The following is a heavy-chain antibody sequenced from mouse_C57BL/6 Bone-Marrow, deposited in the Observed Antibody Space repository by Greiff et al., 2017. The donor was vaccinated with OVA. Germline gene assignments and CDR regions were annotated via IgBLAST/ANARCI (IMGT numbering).Heavy chain of an antibody. D-gene: IGHD1-1*01. V-gene: IGHV5-15*04. CDR1: GFTFSDYG. CDR2: ISNLAYSI. J-gene: IGHJ4*01. Sequence: EVKVEESGGGLVQPGGSLKLSCAASGFTFSDYGMAWVRQAPRQGPECVAFISNLAYSIYYADTVTGRFTISRENAKNTLYLEMSSLRSEDTAMYYCARRAPYYGSSYDYYAMDYWGQGTSVTVSS. CDR3: ARRAPYYGSSYDYYAMDY.